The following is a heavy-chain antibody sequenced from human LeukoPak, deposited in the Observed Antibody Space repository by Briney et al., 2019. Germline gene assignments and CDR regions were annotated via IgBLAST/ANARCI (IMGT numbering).Heavy chain of an antibody. V-gene: IGHV1-2*02. CDR2: INPNSGGT. J-gene: IGHJ4*02. CDR3: ARARGYSGYDPLDY. Sequence: ASVKVSCKASGYIFTGYYMHWVRQAPGQGLEWMGWINPNSGGTNYAQKFQGRVTMTRDTSISTAYMELSRLRSDDTAVYYCARARGYSGYDPLDYWGQGTLVTVSS. D-gene: IGHD5-12*01. CDR1: GYIFTGYY.